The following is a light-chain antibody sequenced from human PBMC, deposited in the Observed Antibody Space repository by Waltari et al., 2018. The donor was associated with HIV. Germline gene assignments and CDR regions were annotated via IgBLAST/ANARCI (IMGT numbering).Light chain of an antibody. Sequence: QSALTQPASVSGSPGQSITISCDVNDYEYVSWYQHHPGQAPNVIIYEVSNRPSGLSNLVSGSKSGNTATLTIYGRQPEDEAVYVCTSYVSSSTPVFGRGTKVTVL. V-gene: IGLV2-14*01. CDR1: DVNDYEY. J-gene: IGLJ3*02. CDR2: EVS. CDR3: TSYVSSSTPV.